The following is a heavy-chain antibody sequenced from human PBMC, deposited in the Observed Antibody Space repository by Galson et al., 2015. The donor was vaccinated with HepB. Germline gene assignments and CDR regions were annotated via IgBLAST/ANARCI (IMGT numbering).Heavy chain of an antibody. D-gene: IGHD3-22*01. V-gene: IGHV1-69*13. CDR2: IIPIFGTA. Sequence: SVKVSCKASGGTFSSYAISWVRQAPGQGLEWMGGIIPIFGTANYAQKFQGRVTITADESTSTAYMELSSLRSEDTAVYYCARDLLPNYYDSSGYDYWGQGTLVTVSS. CDR1: GGTFSSYA. CDR3: ARDLLPNYYDSSGYDY. J-gene: IGHJ4*02.